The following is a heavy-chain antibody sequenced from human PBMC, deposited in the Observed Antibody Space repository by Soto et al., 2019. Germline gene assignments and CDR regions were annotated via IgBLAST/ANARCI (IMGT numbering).Heavy chain of an antibody. V-gene: IGHV1-69*13. CDR1: GGTFSSYA. CDR3: ASDVDSGYAFAY. Sequence: SVKVSCKASGGTFSSYAISWVRQAPGQGLEWMGGIIPIFGTANYAQKFQGRVTITAGESTSTAYMELSSMRSEDTAVYYCASDVDSGYAFAYWGQGTLVTASS. CDR2: IIPIFGTA. J-gene: IGHJ4*02. D-gene: IGHD5-12*01.